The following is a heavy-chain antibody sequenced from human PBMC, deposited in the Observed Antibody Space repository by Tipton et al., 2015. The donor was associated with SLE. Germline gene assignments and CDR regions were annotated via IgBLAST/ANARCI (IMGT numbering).Heavy chain of an antibody. CDR1: GYTFTAYY. V-gene: IGHV1-18*04. CDR3: ARDDDTMVQGRGMDV. D-gene: IGHD3-10*01. CDR2: ISAYNGNT. Sequence: QLVQSGAEVKKPGSSVKVSCKASGYTFTAYYIHWVRQAPGQGLEWMGWISAYNGNTNYAQKLQGRVTMTTDTSTSTAYMELRSLRADDTAVYYCARDDDTMVQGRGMDVWGQGTTVTVSS. J-gene: IGHJ6*02.